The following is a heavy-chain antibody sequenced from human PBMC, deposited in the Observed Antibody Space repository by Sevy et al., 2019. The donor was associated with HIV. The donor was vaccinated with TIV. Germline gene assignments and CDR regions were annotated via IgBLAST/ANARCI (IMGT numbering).Heavy chain of an antibody. CDR2: ISGSGGST. Sequence: WGSLRLSCTASGFTFSNYAMSWVRQAPGKGLEWVSAISGSGGSTYYADSVKGRFTISRDNSKNTLYLQMNSLRAEDTAVYYCAKGLGRFSYYYYGMDVWGRGTTVTVSS. D-gene: IGHD7-27*01. J-gene: IGHJ6*02. CDR1: GFTFSNYA. V-gene: IGHV3-23*01. CDR3: AKGLGRFSYYYYGMDV.